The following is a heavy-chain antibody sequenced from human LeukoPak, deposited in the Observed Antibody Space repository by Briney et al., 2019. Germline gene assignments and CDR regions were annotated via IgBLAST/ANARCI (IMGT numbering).Heavy chain of an antibody. V-gene: IGHV1-8*01. CDR2: MNPNSGNT. J-gene: IGHJ4*02. CDR3: ARGNPHIVVVTSVPGGDY. Sequence: ASVKVSCKASGYTFTSYDINWVRQATGQGLEWMGWMNPNSGNTGYAQKFQGRVTMTRNTSISIAYMELGSLRSEDTAVYYCARGNPHIVVVTSVPGGDYWGQGTLVTVSS. D-gene: IGHD2-21*02. CDR1: GYTFTSYD.